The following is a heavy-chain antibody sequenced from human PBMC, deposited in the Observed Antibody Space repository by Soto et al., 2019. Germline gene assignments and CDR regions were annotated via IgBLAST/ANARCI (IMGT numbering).Heavy chain of an antibody. D-gene: IGHD2-21*02. CDR2: VYHTGDT. CDR3: AREIVTAGGNNYFDP. CDR1: GGTVASSHW. J-gene: IGHJ5*02. Sequence: QVQLQESGPRLVKPSGSLSLTCGVSGGTVASSHWWSWVRQSPGGGLEWIGNVYHTGDTNFNPSLQSRVTISVHKSNNQFSLRLNSLTAADTAVYFCAREIVTAGGNNYFDPWGPGTLVTVSS. V-gene: IGHV4-4*02.